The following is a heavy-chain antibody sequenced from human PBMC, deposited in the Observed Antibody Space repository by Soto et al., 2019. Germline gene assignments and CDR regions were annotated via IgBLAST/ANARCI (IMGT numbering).Heavy chain of an antibody. D-gene: IGHD5-12*01. CDR2: INHSGRT. J-gene: IGHJ6*03. V-gene: IGHV4-34*01. CDR3: ARGVGGYDFYYYYMDV. CDR1: GGSFSGYH. Sequence: SETLSLICAVYGGSFSGYHWSWIRQSPGKGLEWIGEINHSGRTNYNPSLKSRLTMSVDTSKNQISLKLTSVTAADTAVYYCARGVGGYDFYYYYMDVWGKGTTVTVSS.